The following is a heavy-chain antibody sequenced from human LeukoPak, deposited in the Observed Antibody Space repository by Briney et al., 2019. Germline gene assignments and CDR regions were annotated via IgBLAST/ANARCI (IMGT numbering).Heavy chain of an antibody. CDR3: ARVNGLLWFGELLNYGMDV. Sequence: ASVKVSCKASGYTFTSYGISWVRQAPGQGLEWMGWISAYNGNTNYAQKLQGRVTMTTDTSTSTAYMELRSLRSDDTAVYYCARVNGLLWFGELLNYGMDVWGKGTTATVFS. J-gene: IGHJ6*04. V-gene: IGHV1-18*04. D-gene: IGHD3-10*01. CDR2: ISAYNGNT. CDR1: GYTFTSYG.